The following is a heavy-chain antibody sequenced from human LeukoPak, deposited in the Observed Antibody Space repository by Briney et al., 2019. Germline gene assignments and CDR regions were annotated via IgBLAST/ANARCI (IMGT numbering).Heavy chain of an antibody. V-gene: IGHV3-30*18. Sequence: GGSLRFSCAASGFTFSSYGMHWVRQAPGKGLEWVAVISYDGSNKYYADSVKGRFTISRDNSKNTLYLQMNSLRAEDTAVYYCAKRDSGSYRRYFDYWGQGTLVTVSS. J-gene: IGHJ4*02. CDR2: ISYDGSNK. CDR1: GFTFSSYG. D-gene: IGHD1-26*01. CDR3: AKRDSGSYRRYFDY.